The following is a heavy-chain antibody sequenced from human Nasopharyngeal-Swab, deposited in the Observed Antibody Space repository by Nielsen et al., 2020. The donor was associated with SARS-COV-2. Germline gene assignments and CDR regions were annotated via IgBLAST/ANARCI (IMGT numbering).Heavy chain of an antibody. D-gene: IGHD3-22*01. J-gene: IGHJ4*02. CDR2: VSYDGSNK. Sequence: GGSLRLSCAASGFTFSSFAVHWVRQAPGKGLEWVAVVSYDGSNKYYADSVKGRFTISRDNSKNTLYLQMNSLRAEDTAVYYCAVTSYSDSSAYYQFDYWGQGTLVTVSS. CDR1: GFTFSSFA. CDR3: AVTSYSDSSAYYQFDY. V-gene: IGHV3-30*04.